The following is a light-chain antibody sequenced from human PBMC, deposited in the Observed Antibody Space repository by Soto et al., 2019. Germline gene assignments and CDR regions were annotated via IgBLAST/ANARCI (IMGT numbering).Light chain of an antibody. CDR3: QQRSNWPRIT. CDR2: ADS. J-gene: IGKJ5*01. V-gene: IGKV3-11*01. Sequence: EILMTQSPATLSVSPGDSATLSWRASRSVDTDLAWYQQKPGQAPRLLIYADSNRATGIPARFSGSGSGTDFTLTISSLEPEDFAVYYCQQRSNWPRITFGQGTRLEIK. CDR1: RSVDTD.